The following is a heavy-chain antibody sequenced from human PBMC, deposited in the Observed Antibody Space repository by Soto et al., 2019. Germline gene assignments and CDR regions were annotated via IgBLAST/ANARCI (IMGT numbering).Heavy chain of an antibody. V-gene: IGHV1-18*01. Sequence: GASVNVSCKASGYTFTSYGISWVRQAPAQGLEWMGWISAYNGNTNYAQKLQGRVTMTTDTSTSTAYMELRSLRSDDTAVYYCASDLGDSSSYPDYFDSRGQGSLDPVSA. CDR2: ISAYNGNT. CDR1: GYTFTSYG. CDR3: ASDLGDSSSYPDYFDS. J-gene: IGHJ4*02. D-gene: IGHD3-22*01.